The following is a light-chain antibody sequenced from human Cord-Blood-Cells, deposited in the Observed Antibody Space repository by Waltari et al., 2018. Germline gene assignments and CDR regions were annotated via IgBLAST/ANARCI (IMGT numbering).Light chain of an antibody. Sequence: DIVMTQTPDSLAVSLGAGGTINCKSSQSVLYSSNNKNYLAWYQQKPGQPPKLLIYWASTRESGVPDRFSGSGSGTDFTLTISSLQAEDVAVYYCQQYYSTPFTFGPGTKVDIK. V-gene: IGKV4-1*01. CDR1: QSVLYSSNNKNY. CDR2: WAS. J-gene: IGKJ3*01. CDR3: QQYYSTPFT.